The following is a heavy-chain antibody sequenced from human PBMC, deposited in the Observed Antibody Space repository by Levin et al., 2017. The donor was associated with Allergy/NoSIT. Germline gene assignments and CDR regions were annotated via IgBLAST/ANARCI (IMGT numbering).Heavy chain of an antibody. CDR1: GFTFDDYA. CDR3: AKGPYNWNEAGFDY. CDR2: ISWNSGSI. V-gene: IGHV3-9*01. D-gene: IGHD1-20*01. J-gene: IGHJ4*02. Sequence: GGSLRLSCAASGFTFDDYAMHWVRQAPGKGLEWVSGISWNSGSIGYADSVKGRFTISRDNAKNSLYLQMNSLRAEDTALYYCAKGPYNWNEAGFDYWGQGTLVTVSS.